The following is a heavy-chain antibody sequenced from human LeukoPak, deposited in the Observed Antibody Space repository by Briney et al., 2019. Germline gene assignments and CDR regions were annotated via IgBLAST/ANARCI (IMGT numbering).Heavy chain of an antibody. D-gene: IGHD3-22*01. Sequence: GGSLRLSCAASGFTFSSYAMSWVRQAPGKGLEWVSAISGSGGSTYYADSVKGRFTISRDNSKNTLYLQMNSLRAEDTAVYYCAKDGYYYDSSGYYAEYSQHWGQGTLVTVSS. J-gene: IGHJ1*01. V-gene: IGHV3-23*01. CDR2: ISGSGGST. CDR1: GFTFSSYA. CDR3: AKDGYYYDSSGYYAEYSQH.